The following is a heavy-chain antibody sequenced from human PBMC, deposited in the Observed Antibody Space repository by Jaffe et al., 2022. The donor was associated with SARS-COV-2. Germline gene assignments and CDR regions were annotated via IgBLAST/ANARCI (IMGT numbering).Heavy chain of an antibody. CDR3: AKDGGYGGLGPQGAFDI. V-gene: IGHV3-9*01. CDR1: GFTFDDYA. J-gene: IGHJ3*02. CDR2: ISWNSGSI. Sequence: EVQLVESGGGLVQPGRSLRLSCAASGFTFDDYAMHWVRQAPGKGLEWVSGISWNSGSIGYADSVKGRFTISRDNAKNSLYLQMDSLRAEDTALYYCAKDGGYGGLGPQGAFDIWGQGTMVTVSS. D-gene: IGHD3-16*01.